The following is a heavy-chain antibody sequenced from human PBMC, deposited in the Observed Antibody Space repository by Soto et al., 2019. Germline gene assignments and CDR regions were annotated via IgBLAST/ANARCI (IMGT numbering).Heavy chain of an antibody. J-gene: IGHJ3*02. V-gene: IGHV3-23*01. CDR2: ISGNAINT. CDR3: AKDPQGDYDAFDI. Sequence: EVQLLESGGGLVQPGGSLRLSCAASGFTFSSYAMSWVRQAPGKGLEWVSAISGNAINTYYADSVKGRFTISRDNSKKTLYLKVNSLRAEDTAVYYCAKDPQGDYDAFDIWGQGTMVTVSS. D-gene: IGHD4-17*01. CDR1: GFTFSSYA.